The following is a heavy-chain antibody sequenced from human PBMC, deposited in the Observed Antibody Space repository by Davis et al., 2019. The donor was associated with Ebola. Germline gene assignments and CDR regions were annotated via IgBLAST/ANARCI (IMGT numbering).Heavy chain of an antibody. D-gene: IGHD2-21*01. CDR2: IRKDGREK. CDR3: ARVDWPVQFDF. Sequence: PGGSLRLSCAASGFTFSSYAMSWVRQAPGKGLEWVANIRKDGREKHYVDSVKGRFTISRDNTQNLLFLQMNSLRDDETAVYYCARVDWPVQFDFWGQGTVVTVSS. J-gene: IGHJ4*02. V-gene: IGHV3-7*01. CDR1: GFTFSSYA.